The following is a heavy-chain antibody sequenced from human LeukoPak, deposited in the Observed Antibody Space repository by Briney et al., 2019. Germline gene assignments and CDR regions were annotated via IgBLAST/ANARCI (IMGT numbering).Heavy chain of an antibody. CDR2: IYYSGST. CDR1: GGSISSYY. Sequence: PSETLSLTCTVSGGSISSYYWSWIRQPPGKGLEWIGYIYYSGSTNYNPSLKSRVTISVDTSKNRFSLKLSSVTAADTAVYYCASRPGYDSSGYLDYWGQGTLVTVSS. CDR3: ASRPGYDSSGYLDY. J-gene: IGHJ4*02. D-gene: IGHD3-22*01. V-gene: IGHV4-59*01.